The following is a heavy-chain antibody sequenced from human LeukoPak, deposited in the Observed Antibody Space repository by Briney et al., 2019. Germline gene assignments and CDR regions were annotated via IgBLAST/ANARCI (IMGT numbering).Heavy chain of an antibody. CDR1: GYSFTSYG. CDR2: ISVYDGNT. D-gene: IGHD2-15*01. J-gene: IGHJ4*02. Sequence: ASVKVSCKASGYSFTSYGVSWVRQAPGQGLEWMGGISVYDGNTNYAQSLQGRVTMTTDISTSTAYMELRSLRSDDTAVYFCARTPSTVMVGTADFDFWGQGTPVTVSS. CDR3: ARTPSTVMVGTADFDF. V-gene: IGHV1-18*01.